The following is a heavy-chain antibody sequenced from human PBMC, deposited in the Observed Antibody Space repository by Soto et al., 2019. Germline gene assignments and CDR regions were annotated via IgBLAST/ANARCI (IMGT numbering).Heavy chain of an antibody. V-gene: IGHV1-69*19. CDR3: AREVQVHTPAFVY. D-gene: IGHD3-10*01. Sequence: QVQLVQSGAEMKKPGSSVKVSCQSSGGTFNTYAMNWVRQAPGQGPEWMGNISPMLGAANYAPKFQGRVTITADESTGTSYMQLSSLTSEDTALYFCAREVQVHTPAFVYWGQGILVTVSS. J-gene: IGHJ4*02. CDR1: GGTFNTYA. CDR2: ISPMLGAA.